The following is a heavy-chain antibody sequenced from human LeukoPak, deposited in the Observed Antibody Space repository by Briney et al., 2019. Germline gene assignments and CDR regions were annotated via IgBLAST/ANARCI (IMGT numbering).Heavy chain of an antibody. J-gene: IGHJ4*02. Sequence: GESLKISCKGSGYSFTSYWIGWVRQLPGKGLEWMGIIHPGDSDTRYSPSFQGQVTISADKSISTAYLQWSSLKASDTAMYYCARRDLWFGEGVVDYWGQGTLVTVSS. CDR3: ARRDLWFGEGVVDY. CDR2: IHPGDSDT. CDR1: GYSFTSYW. D-gene: IGHD3-10*01. V-gene: IGHV5-51*01.